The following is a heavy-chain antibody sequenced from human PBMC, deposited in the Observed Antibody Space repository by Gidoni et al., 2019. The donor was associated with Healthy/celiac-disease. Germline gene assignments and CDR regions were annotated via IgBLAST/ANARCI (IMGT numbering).Heavy chain of an antibody. Sequence: QVQLVESGGGVVQPGRSLRLSCAASGFTFSSYALHWVRQAPGKGLEWVAVISYDGSNKYYADSVKGRFTISRDNSKNTLYLQMNSLRAEDTAVYYCARDRLSYGSGSNYYYYGMDVWGQGTTVTVSS. CDR1: GFTFSSYA. J-gene: IGHJ6*02. CDR2: ISYDGSNK. D-gene: IGHD3-10*01. CDR3: ARDRLSYGSGSNYYYYGMDV. V-gene: IGHV3-30-3*01.